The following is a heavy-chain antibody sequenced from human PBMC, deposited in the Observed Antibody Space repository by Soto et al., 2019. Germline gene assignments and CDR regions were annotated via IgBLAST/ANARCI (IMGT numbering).Heavy chain of an antibody. Sequence: QVPLVESGGGVVQPGRSLRLSCAASGFTFSSYGMHWVRQAPGKGLEWVAVISYDGSNKYYADSVKGRFTIARDNSENTLYLQMNILRAEDTAVYYCAKVYSSSWYHYFDYWGQGTLVTVSS. CDR3: AKVYSSSWYHYFDY. J-gene: IGHJ4*02. CDR1: GFTFSSYG. V-gene: IGHV3-30*18. CDR2: ISYDGSNK. D-gene: IGHD6-13*01.